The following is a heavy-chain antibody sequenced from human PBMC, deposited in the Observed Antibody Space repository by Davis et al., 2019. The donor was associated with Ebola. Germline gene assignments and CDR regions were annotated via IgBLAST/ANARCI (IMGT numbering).Heavy chain of an antibody. Sequence: ASVKVSCKASGYSFTHYSFSWVRQAPGQGLEWMGWVSGNNGKTDYAQKFQGRVTMTTDTSTSTAYMELRSLRSDDTAVYYCGRDVLVGATSAWGQGTLVTVSS. CDR3: GRDVLVGATSA. CDR1: GYSFTHYS. J-gene: IGHJ5*02. V-gene: IGHV1-18*01. CDR2: VSGNNGKT. D-gene: IGHD1-26*01.